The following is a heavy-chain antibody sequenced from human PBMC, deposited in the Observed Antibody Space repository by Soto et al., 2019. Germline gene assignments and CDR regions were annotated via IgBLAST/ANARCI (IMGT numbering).Heavy chain of an antibody. D-gene: IGHD4-4*01. CDR2: ISAYNGNT. V-gene: IGHV1-18*01. CDR1: GYTFSNYG. J-gene: IGHJ4*02. Sequence: ASVKVSCKASGYTFSNYGISWVRQAPGQGLEWLGWISAYNGNTNFAQKLQGRVTMTTDTSTSTAYMELRSLRSDDTAVYYCARYRALTTQGTLLDFWGPGTLVTVSS. CDR3: ARYRALTTQGTLLDF.